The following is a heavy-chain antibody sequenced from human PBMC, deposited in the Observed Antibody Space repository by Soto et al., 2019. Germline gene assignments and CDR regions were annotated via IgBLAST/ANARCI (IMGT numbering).Heavy chain of an antibody. Sequence: QVQLQESGPGLVKPSETLSLTCDVSGGSISGSYWSWIRQPPGKGLQWIGYFYYNRRTDYNPSLKSRVTISVDTSKSQFSLKLTSVSAADTAVYYCARTIYSMLDVWGKGTTVTVSS. V-gene: IGHV4-59*01. CDR1: GGSISGSY. D-gene: IGHD4-4*01. J-gene: IGHJ6*04. CDR2: FYYNRRT. CDR3: ARTIYSMLDV.